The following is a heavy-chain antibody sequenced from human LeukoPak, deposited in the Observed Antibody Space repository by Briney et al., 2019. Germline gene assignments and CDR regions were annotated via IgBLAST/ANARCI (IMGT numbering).Heavy chain of an antibody. J-gene: IGHJ3*02. CDR2: ISAYNGNT. D-gene: IGHD1/OR15-1a*01. CDR3: AREIGFPVKQSGRAFDI. Sequence: ASVKVSCKASGYTFTSYGISWVRQAPGQGLEWMGWISAYNGNTNYAQKLQGRVTMTTDTSTSTAYMELRSLRSDDTAVYYCAREIGFPVKQSGRAFDIWGQGTMVTVSS. V-gene: IGHV1-18*01. CDR1: GYTFTSYG.